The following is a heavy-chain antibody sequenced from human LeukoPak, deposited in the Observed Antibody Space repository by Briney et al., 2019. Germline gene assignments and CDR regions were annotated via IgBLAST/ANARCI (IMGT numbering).Heavy chain of an antibody. CDR1: GFTFDDYA. CDR2: ISGDGGST. V-gene: IGHV3-43*02. D-gene: IGHD3-10*01. Sequence: GGSLRLSCAASGFTFDDYAMHWVRQAPGKGLEWVSLISGDGGSTYYADSVKGRFTISRDNSKNTLYLQMNSLRAEDTALYYCAKGWSGESFGAQFDYWGQGTLVTVSS. J-gene: IGHJ4*02. CDR3: AKGWSGESFGAQFDY.